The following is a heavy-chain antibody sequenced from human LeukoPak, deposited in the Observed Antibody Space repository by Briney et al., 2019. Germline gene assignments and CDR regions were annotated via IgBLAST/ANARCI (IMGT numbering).Heavy chain of an antibody. V-gene: IGHV3-23*01. CDR3: AKDLRDAFDI. Sequence: PGGSLRLSCAASGFTVSSNYMSWVRQAPGKGLEWVSAISGSGGSTYYADSVKGRFTISRDNSKNTLYLQMNSLRAEDTAVYYCAKDLRDAFDIWGQGTMVTVSS. J-gene: IGHJ3*02. CDR1: GFTVSSNY. CDR2: ISGSGGST.